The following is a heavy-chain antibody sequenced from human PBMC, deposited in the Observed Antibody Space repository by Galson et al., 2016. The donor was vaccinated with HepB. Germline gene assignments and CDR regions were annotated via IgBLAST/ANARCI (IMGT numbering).Heavy chain of an antibody. V-gene: IGHV3-23*01. CDR2: ISGSGANT. Sequence: SLRLSCAASGFTFSNYAMPWVRQAPGKGLEWVSGISGSGANTHYANAVKDRFTISRDNSNNTLYLQVNSLRAEDTALYFCARYSNSWAPFDYWGQGRLVTVSS. J-gene: IGHJ4*02. D-gene: IGHD6-13*01. CDR1: GFTFSNYA. CDR3: ARYSNSWAPFDY.